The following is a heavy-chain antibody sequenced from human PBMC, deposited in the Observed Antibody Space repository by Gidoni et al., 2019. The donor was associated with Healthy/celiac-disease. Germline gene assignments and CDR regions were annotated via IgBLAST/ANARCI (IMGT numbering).Heavy chain of an antibody. V-gene: IGHV3-23*01. J-gene: IGHJ4*02. CDR2: ISGSGGST. D-gene: IGHD2-2*01. CDR3: AKASVRILGYCSSTSCYFFDY. Sequence: EVQLLESGGGLVQPGGSLRLSCAASGFTFSSYAMSWVRQSPWKGLEWVSAISGSGGSTYYADSVNGRFTISRDNSKNTLYLQMNSLRAEDTAVYYCAKASVRILGYCSSTSCYFFDYWGQGTLVTVCS. CDR1: GFTFSSYA.